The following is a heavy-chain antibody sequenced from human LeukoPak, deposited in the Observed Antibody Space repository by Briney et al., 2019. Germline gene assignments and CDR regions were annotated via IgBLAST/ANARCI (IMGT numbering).Heavy chain of an antibody. J-gene: IGHJ4*02. CDR1: GGSISSGSYY. CDR2: IYTSGST. D-gene: IGHD4-17*01. CDR3: ARDGYGDYY. V-gene: IGHV4-61*02. Sequence: SQTLSLTCTVSGGSISSGSYYWSWIRQPAGKGLEWIERIYTSGSTNYNPSLERRVTISVDTSKNQFSLKLSSVTAADTAVYYCARDGYGDYYWGQGTLVTVSS.